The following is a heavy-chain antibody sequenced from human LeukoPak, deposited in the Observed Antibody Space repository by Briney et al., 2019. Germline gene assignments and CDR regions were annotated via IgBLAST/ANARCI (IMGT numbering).Heavy chain of an antibody. D-gene: IGHD1-26*01. CDR2: IYSSGRT. V-gene: IGHV4-61*02. Sequence: SETLSLTCAVSGGSISSGGYSWSWIRQPAGKGLEWIGRIYSSGRTNYNPSLKSRVTISIDTSKNQFSLRLSSVTAADTAVYYCARDLGGRYSSENWFDPWGQGTLVTVSS. J-gene: IGHJ5*02. CDR3: ARDLGGRYSSENWFDP. CDR1: GGSISSGGYS.